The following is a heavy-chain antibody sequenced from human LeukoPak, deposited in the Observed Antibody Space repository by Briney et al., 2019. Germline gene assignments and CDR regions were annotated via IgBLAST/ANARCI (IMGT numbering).Heavy chain of an antibody. CDR1: GYTFTSYG. Sequence: ASVKVSCKASGYTFTSYGISWVRQAPGQGLEWMGWISAYNGNTNYAQKLQGSVTMTTDTSTSTAYMELRSLRSDDTAVYYCARVRYYYDSSGNFDYWGQGTLVTVSS. V-gene: IGHV1-18*01. D-gene: IGHD3-22*01. J-gene: IGHJ4*02. CDR2: ISAYNGNT. CDR3: ARVRYYYDSSGNFDY.